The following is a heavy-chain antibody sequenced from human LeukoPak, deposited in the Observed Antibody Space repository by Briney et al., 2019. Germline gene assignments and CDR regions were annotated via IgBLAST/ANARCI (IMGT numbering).Heavy chain of an antibody. CDR1: GGSISSYY. CDR3: ARSWYYGSGSYWFWDY. D-gene: IGHD3-10*01. CDR2: IYYSGST. V-gene: IGHV4-59*01. Sequence: SETLSLTCTVSGGSISSYYWSWIRQPPGKGLEWIGYIYYSGSTNYNPSLKSRVTISVDTSKNQFSLKLSSVTAADTAVYYCARSWYYGSGSYWFWDYWGQGTLVTVSS. J-gene: IGHJ4*02.